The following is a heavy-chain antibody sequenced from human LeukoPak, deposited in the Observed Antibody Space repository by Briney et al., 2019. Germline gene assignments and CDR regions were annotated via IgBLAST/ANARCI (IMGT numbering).Heavy chain of an antibody. J-gene: IGHJ4*02. V-gene: IGHV1-69*04. CDR3: ARAEHYYDSSGYYYAYYFDY. D-gene: IGHD3-22*01. CDR1: GGTFSSYA. CDR2: IIPILGIA. Sequence: GSSVKVSCKASGGTFSSYAISWVRQAPGQGLEWMGRIIPILGIANYAQKFQGRATITADKSTSTAYMELSSLRSEDTAVYYCARAEHYYDSSGYYYAYYFDYWGQGTLVTVSS.